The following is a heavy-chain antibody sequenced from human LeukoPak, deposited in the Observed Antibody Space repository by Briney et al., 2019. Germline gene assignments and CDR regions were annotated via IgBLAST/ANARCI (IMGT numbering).Heavy chain of an antibody. J-gene: IGHJ5*02. D-gene: IGHD3-10*01. CDR3: ARGARMWFGELLWGNWFDP. Sequence: SETLSLTCTVSGGSISSYYWSWIRQPPGKGLEWIGYIYYSGSTNYNPPLKSRVTISVDTSKNQFSLKLSSVTAADTAVYYCARGARMWFGELLWGNWFDPWGQGTLVTVSS. CDR1: GGSISSYY. V-gene: IGHV4-59*01. CDR2: IYYSGST.